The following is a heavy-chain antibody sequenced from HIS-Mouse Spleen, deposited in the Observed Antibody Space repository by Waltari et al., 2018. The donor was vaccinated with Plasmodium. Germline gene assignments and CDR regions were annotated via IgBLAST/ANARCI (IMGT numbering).Heavy chain of an antibody. CDR3: ARVTSSGVYWYFDL. CDR1: GGYFSGSY. CDR2: INHSGST. J-gene: IGHJ2*01. D-gene: IGHD3-3*01. Sequence: QVQLQQWGAGLLKPSETLSLTRAVYGGYFSGSYWSWIPQPPGNGLEWIGEINHSGSTNYNPSLKSRVTISVDTSKNQFSLKLSSVTAADTAVYYCARVTSSGVYWYFDLWGRGTLVTVSS. V-gene: IGHV4-34*01.